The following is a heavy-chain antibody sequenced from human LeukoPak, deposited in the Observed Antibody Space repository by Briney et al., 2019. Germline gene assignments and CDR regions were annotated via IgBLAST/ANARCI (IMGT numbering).Heavy chain of an antibody. CDR2: INPSGGST. CDR3: ARARDIVVVVAATGVYFDY. CDR1: GYTFTSYY. J-gene: IGHJ4*02. Sequence: ASVKVSCKASGYTFTSYYMHWVRQAPGQGLEWMGTINPSGGSTSYAQKFQGRVTMTRDTSTSTVYMELSSLRSEDTAVYYCARARDIVVVVAATGVYFDYWGQGTLVTVSS. V-gene: IGHV1-46*01. D-gene: IGHD2-15*01.